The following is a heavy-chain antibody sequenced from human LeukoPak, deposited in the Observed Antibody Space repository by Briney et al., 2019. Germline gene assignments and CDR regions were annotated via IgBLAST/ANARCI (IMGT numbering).Heavy chain of an antibody. CDR1: GFTFSSYA. CDR3: AKEVYADARESLDS. D-gene: IGHD3-16*01. Sequence: GGSLRLSCAASGFTFSSYAMSWVRQAPGTGLEWVSAISGSDGSTYYTDSVKGRFTISRDNSKNTLYLQMNSLRVEDTAVYYCAKEVYADARESLDSWGQGTLVTVSP. CDR2: ISGSDGST. J-gene: IGHJ4*02. V-gene: IGHV3-23*01.